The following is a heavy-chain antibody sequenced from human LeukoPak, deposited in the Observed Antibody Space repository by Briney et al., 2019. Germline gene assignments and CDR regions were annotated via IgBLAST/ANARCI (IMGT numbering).Heavy chain of an antibody. CDR2: IYPGDSDT. D-gene: IGHD6-13*01. CDR3: ARLAYSSSWNDAFDI. CDR1: GYSFTSYW. J-gene: IGHJ3*02. Sequence: ESLKISCKGSGYSFTSYWIGWVRQMPGKGLEWMGIIYPGDSDTRYSPSFQGQVTISADKSISTAYLQWSSLKASDTAMYYCARLAYSSSWNDAFDIWGQGTMVTVSS. V-gene: IGHV5-51*01.